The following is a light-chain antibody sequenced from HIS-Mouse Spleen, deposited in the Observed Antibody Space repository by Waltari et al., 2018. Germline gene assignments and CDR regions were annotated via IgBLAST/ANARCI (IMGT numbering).Light chain of an antibody. CDR1: SSDVGGYNY. J-gene: IGLJ2*01. CDR2: DGS. CDR3: SSYTSSSFNVV. Sequence: QSALTQPASVSGSPGQSITISCTVTSSDVGGYNYVSWYQQHPGKAPKLMIYDGSNRPSGVYNRVSGSKSGNTASLTISGLQAEDEADYYCSSYTSSSFNVVFGGGTKLTVL. V-gene: IGLV2-14*03.